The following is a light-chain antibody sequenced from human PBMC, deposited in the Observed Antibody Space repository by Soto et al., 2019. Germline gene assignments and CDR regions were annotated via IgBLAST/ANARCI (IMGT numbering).Light chain of an antibody. Sequence: EIVLTQSPGTLSLSPGEIAALSCRASQSVSSSYLAWYQQKPGQAPRLLIYGASGRAAGIPDRFSGSGSGTDFTLSISRLEPEDFAVYYCQQYGSSGTFGQGTKVDIK. CDR3: QQYGSSGT. J-gene: IGKJ1*01. CDR1: QSVSSSY. V-gene: IGKV3-20*01. CDR2: GAS.